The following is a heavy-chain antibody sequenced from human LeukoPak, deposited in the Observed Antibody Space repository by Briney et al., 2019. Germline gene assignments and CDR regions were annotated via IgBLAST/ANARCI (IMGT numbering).Heavy chain of an antibody. CDR1: GFTFNTYA. D-gene: IGHD6-6*01. J-gene: IGHJ4*02. CDR3: ARHRSSWLIDY. CDR2: ISDSGGNT. V-gene: IGHV3-23*01. Sequence: GGSLRLSCAASGFTFNTYAMSWVRQAPWERLQWVSGISDSGGNTYYADSVRGRFTISRDNSKNTLYLQMNSLRAEDTAVYYCARHRSSWLIDYWGQGALVTVSS.